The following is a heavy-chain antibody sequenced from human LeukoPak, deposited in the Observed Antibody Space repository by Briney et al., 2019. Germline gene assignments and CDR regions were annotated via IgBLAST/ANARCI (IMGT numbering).Heavy chain of an antibody. CDR1: GFTFSSYG. V-gene: IGHV3-74*01. CDR2: INTDGSST. CDR3: ARDPTYYDFWSGYYTRDYFDY. D-gene: IGHD3-3*01. J-gene: IGHJ4*02. Sequence: PGGSLRLSCAASGFTFSSYGMHWVRQAPGKGLVWVSRINTDGSSTSYADSVKGRFTISRDNAKNTLYLQMNSLRAEDTAVYYCARDPTYYDFWSGYYTRDYFDYWGQGTLVTVSS.